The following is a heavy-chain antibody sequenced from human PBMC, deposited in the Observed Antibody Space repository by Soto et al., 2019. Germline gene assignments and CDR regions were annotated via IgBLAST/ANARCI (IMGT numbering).Heavy chain of an antibody. V-gene: IGHV3-30*18. CDR2: ISYDGSNK. CDR3: AKGGAYWASIDY. CDR1: GFTFSSYG. J-gene: IGHJ4*01. Sequence: QVQLVESGGGVVQPGRSLRLSCAASGFTFSSYGMHWVRQAPGKGLEWVAVISYDGSNKYYADSVKGRFTISRDNSKNTLYLQMNSLRAEDTAVYYCAKGGAYWASIDYWCHGTLVTVSS. D-gene: IGHD1-26*01.